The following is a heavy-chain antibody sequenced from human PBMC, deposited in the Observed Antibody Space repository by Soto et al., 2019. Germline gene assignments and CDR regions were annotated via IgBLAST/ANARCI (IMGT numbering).Heavy chain of an antibody. J-gene: IGHJ6*02. V-gene: IGHV1-2*02. Sequence: QVQLVQSGTEVKRPGDSVKVSCKASGYTFTGYYVHWVRQAPGQGLEWMGWINPNSGDTYLAQRFQGRVTMHRDTCIGTAYMELRGLTSDDTAEYYCAKGGAIVAAGTRVYLYNAMDVWGQGTTVTVSS. CDR1: GYTFTGYY. CDR2: INPNSGDT. D-gene: IGHD1-26*01. CDR3: AKGGAIVAAGTRVYLYNAMDV.